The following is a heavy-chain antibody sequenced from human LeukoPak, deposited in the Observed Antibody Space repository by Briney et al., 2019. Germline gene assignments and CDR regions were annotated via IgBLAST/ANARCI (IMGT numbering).Heavy chain of an antibody. V-gene: IGHV3-64*02. CDR2: ISSNGGST. D-gene: IGHD3-3*01. Sequence: GGSLSLSCAASGLTFSNYAMHWVRQAPGEGLEYVSAISSNGGSTYYADSVKGRFTISRDNSKNTLFLQMGSLRVEDMAVYYCARGLRAYYYYGMDVWGQGTTVTVSS. CDR1: GLTFSNYA. J-gene: IGHJ6*02. CDR3: ARGLRAYYYYGMDV.